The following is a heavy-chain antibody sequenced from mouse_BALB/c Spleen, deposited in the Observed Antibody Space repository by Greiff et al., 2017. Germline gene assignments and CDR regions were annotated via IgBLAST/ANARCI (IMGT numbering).Heavy chain of an antibody. CDR3: ARGPYYGSSYHYAMDY. CDR2: ISDGGSYT. J-gene: IGHJ4*01. V-gene: IGHV5-4*02. D-gene: IGHD1-1*01. CDR1: GFTFSDYY. Sequence: EVMLVESGGGLVKPGGSLKLSCAASGFTFSDYYMYWVRQTPEKRLEWVATISDGGSYTYYPDSVKGRFTISRDNAKNNLYLQMSSLKSEDTAMYYCARGPYYGSSYHYAMDYWGQGTSVTVSS.